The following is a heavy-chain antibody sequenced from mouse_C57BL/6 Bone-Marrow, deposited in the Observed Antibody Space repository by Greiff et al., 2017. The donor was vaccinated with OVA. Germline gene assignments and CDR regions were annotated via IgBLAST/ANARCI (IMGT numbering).Heavy chain of an antibody. CDR2: ISTGGGST. J-gene: IGHJ4*01. V-gene: IGHV5-12*01. CDR3: ARPPLSDWDYDAMDY. D-gene: IGHD4-1*01. CDR1: GFTFSDYY. Sequence: EVQRVESGGGLVQPGGSLKLSCAASGFTFSDYYMYWVRQTPEKRLEWVAYISTGGGSTYYPHTVKGRFTLSRDNATNTRYLQMIRLKSEDTARYYCARPPLSDWDYDAMDYWGQGTSVTVSS.